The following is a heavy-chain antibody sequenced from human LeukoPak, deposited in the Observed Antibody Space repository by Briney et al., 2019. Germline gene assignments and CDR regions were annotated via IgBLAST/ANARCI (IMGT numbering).Heavy chain of an antibody. D-gene: IGHD1-7*01. CDR2: IVVGSGNT. J-gene: IGHJ5*02. CDR3: AALKERKLPGDLDP. CDR1: GFTFTSSA. V-gene: IGHV1-58*02. Sequence: SVKVSCKASGFTFTSSAMQWVRQARGQRLEWIGWIVVGSGNTKYAQKFQERVTITRDMSTSTAYMELSSLRSEDTAVYYCAALKERKLPGDLDPWGQGTLVTVSS.